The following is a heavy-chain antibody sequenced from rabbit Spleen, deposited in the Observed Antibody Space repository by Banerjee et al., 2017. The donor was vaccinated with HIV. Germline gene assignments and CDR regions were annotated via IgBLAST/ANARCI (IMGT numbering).Heavy chain of an antibody. CDR3: TRDDGSGHYIDGYFNL. J-gene: IGHJ4*01. CDR2: IYAGSSGST. D-gene: IGHD1-1*01. V-gene: IGHV1S40*01. CDR1: GFSLNSGYD. Sequence: QSLEESGGGLVQPEGSLALTCKASGFSLNSGYDMCWVRQAPGKGLEWIASIYAGSSGSTYSATWAKGRFTISKTSSTTMTLQMTSLTVADTATYFCTRDDGSGHYIDGYFNLWGPGTLVTVS.